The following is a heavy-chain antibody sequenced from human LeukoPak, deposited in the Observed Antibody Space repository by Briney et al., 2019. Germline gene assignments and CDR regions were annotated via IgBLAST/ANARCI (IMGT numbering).Heavy chain of an antibody. J-gene: IGHJ4*02. CDR1: GDSISSGDYY. CDR3: ARHLPSPELQFYFDY. V-gene: IGHV4-39*01. CDR2: INHIGST. Sequence: SETLSLTCTVSGDSISSGDYYWSWIRQPPGKGLEWIGEINHIGSTSYNPSLKSRVTISVDTSKNQFSLKLSSVTAADTAFYYCARHLPSPELQFYFDYWDQGTLVTVSS. D-gene: IGHD5-24*01.